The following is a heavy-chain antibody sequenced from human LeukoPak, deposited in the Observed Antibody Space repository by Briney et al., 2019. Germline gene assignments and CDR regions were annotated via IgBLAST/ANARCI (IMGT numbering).Heavy chain of an antibody. CDR2: INHSGST. J-gene: IGHJ4*02. V-gene: IGHV4-34*01. Sequence: SSETLSLTCAVYGGSFSGYYWSWIRQPPGKGLEWIGEINHSGSTNYNPSLKSRVTISVDTSKNQFSLKLSSVTAADTAVYYCARHPGGYCGSTSCYTDCWGQGTLVTVSS. CDR1: GGSFSGYY. D-gene: IGHD2-2*02. CDR3: ARHPGGYCGSTSCYTDC.